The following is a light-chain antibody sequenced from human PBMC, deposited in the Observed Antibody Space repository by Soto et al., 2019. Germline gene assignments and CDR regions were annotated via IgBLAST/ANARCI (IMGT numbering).Light chain of an antibody. CDR1: SSDVGDYNY. CDR3: SSYTNSETWV. J-gene: IGLJ3*02. Sequence: QSVLTQPASVSGSPGQSITISCTVTSSDVGDYNYVSWYQQHPGQVPKLTIYEVTNRPSGVSSRFSGSKSGNTASLTISGLQAEDEADYYCSSYTNSETWVFGGGTQLTVL. V-gene: IGLV2-14*01. CDR2: EVT.